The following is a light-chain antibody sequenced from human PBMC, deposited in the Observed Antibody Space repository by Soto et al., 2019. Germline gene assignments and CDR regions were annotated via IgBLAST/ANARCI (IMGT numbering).Light chain of an antibody. CDR3: QQYGISPWT. CDR1: QTVTNSY. J-gene: IGKJ1*01. Sequence: EIVLTQSPDTLSWSPGERATLSCRASQTVTNSYLAWYQHRAGQAPRLLIYGASSRATGIPDKLTGSGSGTDFTLTISRLEPEDFALYYCQQYGISPWTFGQGTKVEIK. CDR2: GAS. V-gene: IGKV3-20*01.